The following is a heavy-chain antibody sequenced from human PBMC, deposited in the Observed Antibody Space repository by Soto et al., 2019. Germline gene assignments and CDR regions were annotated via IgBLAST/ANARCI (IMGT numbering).Heavy chain of an antibody. J-gene: IGHJ4*02. CDR2: IYYSGST. CDR3: AAALGVVTFFDY. V-gene: IGHV4-31*03. CDR1: GGSISSGGYY. D-gene: IGHD3-16*01. Sequence: QVQLQESGPGLVKPSQTLSLTCTVSGGSISSGGYYWSWIRQHPGKGLEWIGYIYYSGSTYYNPSLKRRXXIXVXXSKNQFSLKLSSVTAADTAVYYCAAALGVVTFFDYWGQGTLVTVSS.